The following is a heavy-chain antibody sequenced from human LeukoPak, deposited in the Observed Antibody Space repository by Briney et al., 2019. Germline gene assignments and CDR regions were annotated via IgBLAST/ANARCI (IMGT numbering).Heavy chain of an antibody. J-gene: IGHJ4*02. CDR1: GFTFSSYW. CDR3: ARVYGSGIYYKTY. CDR2: ISSSSSYI. D-gene: IGHD3-10*01. Sequence: GGSLRLSCAASGFTFSSYWMSWVRQAPGKGLEWVSFISSSSSYIYYADSVKGRFTISRDNAKNSLYLQMNTLRAEDTAVYYCARVYGSGIYYKTYWGQGTLVTVSS. V-gene: IGHV3-21*01.